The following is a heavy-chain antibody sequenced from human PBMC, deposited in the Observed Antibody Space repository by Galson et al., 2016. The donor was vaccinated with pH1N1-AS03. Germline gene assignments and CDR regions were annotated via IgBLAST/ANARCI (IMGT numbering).Heavy chain of an antibody. CDR1: GYSFSNYA. V-gene: IGHV1-3*01. CDR3: ARWSPQTAMET. Sequence: SVKVSCKASGYSFSNYAIHWLRQAPGRSPEWMGWIIAGSGNTKYSQNLQGRVTLTRDTSANTTYLELNSLRSEDTATYYCARWSPQTAMETWGQGTLVTVSA. D-gene: IGHD5-18*01. CDR2: IIAGSGNT. J-gene: IGHJ4*02.